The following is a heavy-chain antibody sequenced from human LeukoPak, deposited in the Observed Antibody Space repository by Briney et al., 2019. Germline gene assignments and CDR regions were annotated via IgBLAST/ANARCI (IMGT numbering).Heavy chain of an antibody. V-gene: IGHV4-59*08. CDR1: GGSISGYY. CDR2: NYYSGTT. Sequence: SSETLSLTCTVSGGSISGYYWSWIRQPPGKGLEWIASNYYSGTTNYNPSLKSRVTVSVDTSKNQFSLRLTAADTAVYYCARHGIVGAKIAFDIWGQGTMVTVSS. J-gene: IGHJ3*02. D-gene: IGHD1-26*01. CDR3: ARHGIVGAKIAFDI.